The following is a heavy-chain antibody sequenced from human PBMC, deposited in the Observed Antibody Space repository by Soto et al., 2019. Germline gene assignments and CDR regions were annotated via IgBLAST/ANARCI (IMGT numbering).Heavy chain of an antibody. CDR1: GYTFTNYA. D-gene: IGHD5-12*01. CDR3: ARVSGYYLPDY. CDR2: INAGNGNT. V-gene: IGHV1-3*05. J-gene: IGHJ4*02. Sequence: QVQLVQSGAEEKKPGASVKVSCKASGYTFTNYATHWVRQAPGHRLEWMGWINAGNGNTKYSQKFQGRVTITRDTSASTDYMELSSLRSEDTAVYYCARVSGYYLPDYWGQGTLVTVSS.